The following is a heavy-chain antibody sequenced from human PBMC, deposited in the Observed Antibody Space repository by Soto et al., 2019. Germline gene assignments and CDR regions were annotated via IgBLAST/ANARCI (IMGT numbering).Heavy chain of an antibody. V-gene: IGHV3-49*03. CDR1: GFTFGDYA. CDR3: TRDTLYDFWSGFDY. J-gene: IGHJ4*02. D-gene: IGHD3-3*01. CDR2: IRSKAYGGTT. Sequence: GVLRLSCTASGFTFGDYAMSSFRQAPGKGPEWVGFIRSKAYGGTTEYAASVKGRFTISRDDSKSIAYLQMNSLKTEDTAVYYCTRDTLYDFWSGFDYWGQGTLVTVSS.